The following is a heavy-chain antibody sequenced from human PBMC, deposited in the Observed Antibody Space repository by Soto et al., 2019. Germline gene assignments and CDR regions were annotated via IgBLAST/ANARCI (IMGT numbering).Heavy chain of an antibody. CDR3: ARVSTGGVVVAATYYYHMDV. D-gene: IGHD2-15*01. CDR2: ISAYNGNT. Sequence: ASVQVACKTSGYTLTKDRISCLLQAPGQGREWMGWISAYNGNTNYAQKLQGRVTMTTHTSTSTAYMELRSLRSDDTAVYYCARVSTGGVVVAATYYYHMDVWGKGTTVTVSS. CDR1: GYTLTKDR. V-gene: IGHV1-18*04. J-gene: IGHJ6*03.